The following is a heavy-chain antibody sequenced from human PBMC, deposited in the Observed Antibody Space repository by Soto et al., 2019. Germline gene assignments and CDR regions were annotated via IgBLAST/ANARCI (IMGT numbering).Heavy chain of an antibody. CDR2: IDASGNT. Sequence: PSETLSLTCTVSVDSIRTYYWSWIRGPAGKGLEWIGRIDASGNTNYNPSLKSRVTMSADTSKKQFSLKLTSVTAADTAVYYCARYSNNWFQTEGMDVWGQGTTVTVSS. CDR1: VDSIRTYY. V-gene: IGHV4-4*07. D-gene: IGHD1-20*01. J-gene: IGHJ6*02. CDR3: ARYSNNWFQTEGMDV.